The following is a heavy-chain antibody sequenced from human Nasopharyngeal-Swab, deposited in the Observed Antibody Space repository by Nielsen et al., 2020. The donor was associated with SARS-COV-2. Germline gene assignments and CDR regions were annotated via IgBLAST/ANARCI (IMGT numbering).Heavy chain of an antibody. J-gene: IGHJ6*02. Sequence: KVSCKGSGYSFTSYWIAWVRQMPGKGLEWMGIIYPRDSYTRYNPSFQGQVTISADKSISTAYLQWSSLKASDTAMYYCVRPEGVATSFKYYFQYGMDVWGQGTMVTVPS. D-gene: IGHD5-12*01. V-gene: IGHV5-51*01. CDR1: GYSFTSYW. CDR2: IYPRDSYT. CDR3: VRPEGVATSFKYYFQYGMDV.